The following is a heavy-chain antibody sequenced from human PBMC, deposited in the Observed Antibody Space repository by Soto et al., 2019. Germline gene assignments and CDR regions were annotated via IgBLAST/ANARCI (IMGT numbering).Heavy chain of an antibody. CDR2: INPSGST. Sequence: PSETLSLTCDVYGGSFSGYYWSSIRQPPAKGLEWIENINPSGSTNHNPSLKSRVTISVATSKNQFSLRLSSVTAADTAVYYCARLVWSYGTWFDPWGQGTLVTVS. CDR3: ARLVWSYGTWFDP. CDR1: GGSFSGYY. D-gene: IGHD5-18*01. V-gene: IGHV4-34*01. J-gene: IGHJ5*02.